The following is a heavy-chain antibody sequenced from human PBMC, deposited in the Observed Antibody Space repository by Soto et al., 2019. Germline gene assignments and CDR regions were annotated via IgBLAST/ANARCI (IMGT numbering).Heavy chain of an antibody. V-gene: IGHV3-21*01. Sequence: GGSLRLSCAASGFTFSSYSMNWVRQAPGKGLEWVSSISSSSSYIYYADSVKGRFTISRDNAKNSLYLQMNSLRAEDTAVYYCARVFSSAIVATILDYFDYWGQGTLVTVSS. J-gene: IGHJ4*02. CDR3: ARVFSSAIVATILDYFDY. CDR1: GFTFSSYS. CDR2: ISSSSSYI. D-gene: IGHD5-12*01.